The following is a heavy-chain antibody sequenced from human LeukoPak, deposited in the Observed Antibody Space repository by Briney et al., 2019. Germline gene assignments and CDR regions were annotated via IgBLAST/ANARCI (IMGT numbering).Heavy chain of an antibody. J-gene: IGHJ3*02. D-gene: IGHD2-15*01. CDR2: ISAYSGNT. CDR1: GYTFTSYG. CDR3: AREGVVVVAATNAFDI. Sequence: GASVKVSCKASGYTFTSYGISWVRQAPGQGLEWMGWISAYSGNTNYAQKLQGRVTMTTDTSTSTAYMELRSLRSDDTAVYYCAREGVVVVAATNAFDIWGQGTMVTVSS. V-gene: IGHV1-18*01.